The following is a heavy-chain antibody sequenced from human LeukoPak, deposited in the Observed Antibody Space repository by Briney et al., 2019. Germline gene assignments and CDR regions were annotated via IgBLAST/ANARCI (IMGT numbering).Heavy chain of an antibody. D-gene: IGHD2-2*01. Sequence: PGGSLRLSCAASGFTVSSNYMSWVRQVPGKGLEWVSVIYSGGSTYYADSVKGRFTISRDNSKNTLYLQMNSLRAEDTAVYYCARRGYCSSTSCYNEDYWGQGTLVTVSS. J-gene: IGHJ4*02. CDR1: GFTVSSNY. CDR2: IYSGGST. CDR3: ARRGYCSSTSCYNEDY. V-gene: IGHV3-53*01.